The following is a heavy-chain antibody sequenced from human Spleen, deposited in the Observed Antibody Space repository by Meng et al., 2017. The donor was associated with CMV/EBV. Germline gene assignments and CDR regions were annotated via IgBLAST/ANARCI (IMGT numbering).Heavy chain of an antibody. J-gene: IGHJ4*02. CDR3: ARGSQYSAIYSSSWY. D-gene: IGHD6-13*01. CDR2: ISSSSYI. CDR1: GFTFSSYS. V-gene: IGHV3-21*01. Sequence: GESLKISCAASGFTFSSYSMNWVRQAPGKGLEWVSSISSSSYIYYADSVKGRFTISRDNAKNSLYLQMNSLRAEDTAVYYCARGSQYSAIYSSSWYWGQGTLVTVSS.